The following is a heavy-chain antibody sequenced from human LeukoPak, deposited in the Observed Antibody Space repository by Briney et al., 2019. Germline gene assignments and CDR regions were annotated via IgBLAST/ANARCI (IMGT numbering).Heavy chain of an antibody. CDR3: ARGVYGDYYYYYMDV. Sequence: SETLSLTCAVSGYSISSGFYWGWIRQPPGKGLEWIGSIYYSGSTYYNPSLKSRVTISVDTSKNQFSLKLSSVTAADTAVYYCARGVYGDYYYYYMDVWGKGTTVTVSS. V-gene: IGHV4-38-2*01. CDR2: IYYSGST. CDR1: GYSISSGFY. J-gene: IGHJ6*03. D-gene: IGHD5/OR15-5a*01.